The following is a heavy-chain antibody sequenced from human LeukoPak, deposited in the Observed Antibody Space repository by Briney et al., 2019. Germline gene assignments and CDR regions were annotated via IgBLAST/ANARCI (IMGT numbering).Heavy chain of an antibody. CDR2: ISSSSSYI. V-gene: IGHV3-21*01. CDR1: GFTFSSYS. J-gene: IGHJ4*02. D-gene: IGHD1-26*01. Sequence: GGSLRLSCAASGFTFSSYSMNWVRQAPGKGLEWVSSISSSSSYIYYADSVKGRFTISRDNAKNSLYLQMNSLRAEDTAVYYCARGSRADPFDYWGQGTLVTVSS. CDR3: ARGSRADPFDY.